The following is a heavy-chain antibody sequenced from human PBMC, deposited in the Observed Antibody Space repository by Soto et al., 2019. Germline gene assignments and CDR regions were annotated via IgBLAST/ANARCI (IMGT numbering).Heavy chain of an antibody. CDR1: GFTFSSYG. J-gene: IGHJ6*02. V-gene: IGHV3-30*03. Sequence: QVQLVESGGGVVQPGRSLRLSCAASGFTFSSYGMHRVRQAPGKGLEWVAVISYDGSNKYYADSVKGRFTISRDNSKNTLYLQMNSLRAEDTALYYCATPGPMVGGNSGGSIPYYYYGMDVWGQGTTVTVSS. CDR2: ISYDGSNK. D-gene: IGHD2-21*02. CDR3: ATPGPMVGGNSGGSIPYYYYGMDV.